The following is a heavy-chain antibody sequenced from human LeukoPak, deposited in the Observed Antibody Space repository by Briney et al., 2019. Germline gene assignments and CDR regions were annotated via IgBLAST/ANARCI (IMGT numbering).Heavy chain of an antibody. J-gene: IGHJ6*02. CDR1: GYSFTSYW. Sequence: EESLKISCKGSGYSFTSYWIGWVRQMPGKGLEWMGIIYPGDSDTRYSPSFQGQVTISADKSISTAYLQWSSLKASDTAMYYCARGAAAAAGSYYYYYGMDVWGQGTTVTVSS. CDR2: IYPGDSDT. CDR3: ARGAAAAAGSYYYYYGMDV. D-gene: IGHD6-13*01. V-gene: IGHV5-51*01.